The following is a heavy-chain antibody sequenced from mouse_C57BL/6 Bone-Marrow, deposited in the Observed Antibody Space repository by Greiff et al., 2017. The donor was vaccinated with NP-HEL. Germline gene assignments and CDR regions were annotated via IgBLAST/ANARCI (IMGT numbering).Heavy chain of an antibody. CDR3: ATASYAMDY. J-gene: IGHJ4*01. Sequence: QVQLQQSGPGLVQPSQSLSITCTVSGFSLTSYGVHWVRQSPGKGLEWLGVIWRGGSTDYNAALMSRLSITKDNSKSQVFFKMNSLQADDTAIYYCATASYAMDYWGQGTSVTVSS. CDR1: GFSLTSYG. V-gene: IGHV2-5*01. CDR2: IWRGGST.